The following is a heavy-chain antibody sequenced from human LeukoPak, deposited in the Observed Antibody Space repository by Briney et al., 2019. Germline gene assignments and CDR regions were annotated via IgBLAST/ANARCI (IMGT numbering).Heavy chain of an antibody. J-gene: IGHJ6*03. Sequence: GRSLRLSCAASGFTFSSYGMHWVRQAPGKGLEWVAVIWYDGSNKYYADSVKGRFTISRDNSKNTLYLQMNSLRAEDTAVYYCAKSGSEDYYYYMDVWGKGTTVTVSS. CDR2: IWYDGSNK. V-gene: IGHV3-33*06. CDR1: GFTFSSYG. D-gene: IGHD6-25*01. CDR3: AKSGSEDYYYYMDV.